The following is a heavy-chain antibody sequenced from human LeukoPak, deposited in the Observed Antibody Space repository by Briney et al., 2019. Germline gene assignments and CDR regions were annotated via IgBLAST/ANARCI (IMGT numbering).Heavy chain of an antibody. D-gene: IGHD5-18*01. V-gene: IGHV1-69*13. CDR3: ARAKGHTPMIARGGVLDI. J-gene: IGHJ3*02. CDR2: IIPIFGTP. Sequence: SVKVSCKASRGTFKNYVINWMRLAPGQGLEWMGGIIPIFGTPNYAQRFQGRVTITADESTNTAYMELSSLRSDDTAVYYCARAKGHTPMIARGGVLDIGGRGTMVTVSS. CDR1: RGTFKNYV.